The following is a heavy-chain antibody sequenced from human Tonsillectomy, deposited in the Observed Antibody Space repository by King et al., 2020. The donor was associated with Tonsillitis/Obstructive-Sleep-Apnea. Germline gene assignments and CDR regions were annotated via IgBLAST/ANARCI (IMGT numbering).Heavy chain of an antibody. CDR2: LSGKGVRT. D-gene: IGHD4-23*01. V-gene: IGHV3-23*04. Sequence: VQLVESGGGLVQPGGSLRLSCAASGFSFSSYAMSWVRQAPGKGLEWVSSLSGKGVRTYYADSVKGRFTISRDNSKSTLYLQMNSLRADDTAVYYCAKSHVVTPSDYYYYYYMDVWGKGTTVTVSS. CDR1: GFSFSSYA. CDR3: AKSHVVTPSDYYYYYYMDV. J-gene: IGHJ6*03.